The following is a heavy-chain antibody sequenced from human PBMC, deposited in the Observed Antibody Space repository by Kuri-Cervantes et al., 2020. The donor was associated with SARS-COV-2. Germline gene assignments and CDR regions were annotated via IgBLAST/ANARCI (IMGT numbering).Heavy chain of an antibody. D-gene: IGHD2-2*01. V-gene: IGHV3-15*07. CDR3: TTVAPAADYYYGMDV. Sequence: GESLKISCSVSGGSINSGSYYWGWIRQPPGKGLEWVGRIKSKTDGGTTDYAAPVKGRFTISRDDSKNKLYLQMNSLKTEDTAVYYCTTVAPAADYYYGMDVWGQGTTVTVSS. CDR2: IKSKTDGGTT. CDR1: GGSINSGSYY. J-gene: IGHJ6*02.